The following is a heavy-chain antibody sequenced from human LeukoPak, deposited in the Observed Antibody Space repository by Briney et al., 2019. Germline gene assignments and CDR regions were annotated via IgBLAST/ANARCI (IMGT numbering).Heavy chain of an antibody. CDR3: ARSPPHYHYYYYMDV. J-gene: IGHJ6*03. V-gene: IGHV4-59*01. D-gene: IGHD3-10*01. Sequence: SETLSLTCTVSGGSISSYYWSWIRQPPGKGLEWIGYIYYSGSTNYNPSLKSRVTISVDTSKNQFSLKLSSVTAADTAVYYCARSPPHYHYYYYMDVWGKGTTVTVSS. CDR2: IYYSGST. CDR1: GGSISSYY.